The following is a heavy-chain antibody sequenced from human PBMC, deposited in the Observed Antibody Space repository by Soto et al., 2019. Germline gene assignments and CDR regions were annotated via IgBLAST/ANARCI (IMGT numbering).Heavy chain of an antibody. CDR2: IWYDGNSK. V-gene: IGHV3-33*01. CDR3: ARDSSSGEGFDF. CDR1: GFTFSSYG. J-gene: IGHJ4*02. D-gene: IGHD7-27*01. Sequence: QVQLVESGGGVVQPGRSLRLSCAASGFTFSSYGMHWVRQAPGKGLEWMAVIWYDGNSKDYGDSVRGRFTVSRDNSKNTLYRQMDSRRAEDTAVYYCARDSSSGEGFDFWGQGTLVTVSS.